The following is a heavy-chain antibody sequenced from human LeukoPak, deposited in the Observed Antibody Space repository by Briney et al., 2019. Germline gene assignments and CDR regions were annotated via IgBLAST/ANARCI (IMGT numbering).Heavy chain of an antibody. CDR3: ARDNPMVYATYDH. V-gene: IGHV3-23*01. CDR1: GFTFSNHG. D-gene: IGHD2-8*01. J-gene: IGHJ4*02. Sequence: PGGSLRLSCAASGFTFSNHGMDWVRQAPGKGLEWVSGISPSGDITYYADSVKGRFTISRDNSRNTLYLQMNSLRVDDTAVYYCARDNPMVYATYDHWGQGTLVTVSS. CDR2: ISPSGDIT.